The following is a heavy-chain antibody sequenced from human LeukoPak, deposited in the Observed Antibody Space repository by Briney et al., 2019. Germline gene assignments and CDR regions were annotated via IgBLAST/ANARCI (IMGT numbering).Heavy chain of an antibody. J-gene: IGHJ3*02. CDR3: ARALPAARPVDAFDI. CDR1: GGSFSSYY. CDR2: IYYSGGT. Sequence: SETLSLTCAVYGGSFSSYYWSWIRQPPGKGLEWIGYIYYSGGTNYNPSLKRRVTISVDTSKNQFSLKLSSVTAADTAVYYCARALPAARPVDAFDIWGQGTMVTVSS. V-gene: IGHV4-59*01. D-gene: IGHD2-2*01.